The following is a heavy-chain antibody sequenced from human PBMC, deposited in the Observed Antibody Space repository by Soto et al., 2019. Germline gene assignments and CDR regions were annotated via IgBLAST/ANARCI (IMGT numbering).Heavy chain of an antibody. CDR1: CGSINTVY. V-gene: IGHV4-4*07. J-gene: IGHJ4*02. Sequence: NPSETLSLTGTVSCGSINTVYWSWVQQPAGKGLEWIGRIFSSGRTSFNPSLGSLVAMSVDTSKNHFSLNLSSVTAADMAVYYCAREGSYSAYNFAHGIQLWSFDFWGQGARVTVSS. CDR3: AREGSYSAYNFAHGIQLWSFDF. CDR2: IFSSGRT. D-gene: IGHD5-12*01.